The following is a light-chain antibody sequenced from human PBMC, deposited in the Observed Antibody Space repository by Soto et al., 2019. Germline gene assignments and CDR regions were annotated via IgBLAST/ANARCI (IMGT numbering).Light chain of an antibody. CDR2: EGS. Sequence: QSVLTQPASVSGSLGQSITISCTGTSSDVGSYNLVSWYQQHPGKAPKLMIYEGSKRPSGVSNRFSGSKSGNTASLTISGLKAEDEADYYCCSYAGSDTYVVFGGGTKLTVL. V-gene: IGLV2-23*01. J-gene: IGLJ2*01. CDR3: CSYAGSDTYVV. CDR1: SSDVGSYNL.